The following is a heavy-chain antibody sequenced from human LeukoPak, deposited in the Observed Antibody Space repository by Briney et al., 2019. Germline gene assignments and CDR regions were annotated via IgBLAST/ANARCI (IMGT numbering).Heavy chain of an antibody. J-gene: IGHJ4*02. CDR3: ARDRSEQQVDY. V-gene: IGHV1-69*04. Sequence: SETLSLNAAGGGFTICGISWVRQAPGQGLEWMGRIVPIYGRGNYAQKFQGRVTITADKSTRTAYMELRSLRSEDTAVYYCARDRSEQQVDYWGQGTLVTVSS. CDR2: IVPIYGRG. D-gene: IGHD6-13*01. CDR1: GGGFTICG.